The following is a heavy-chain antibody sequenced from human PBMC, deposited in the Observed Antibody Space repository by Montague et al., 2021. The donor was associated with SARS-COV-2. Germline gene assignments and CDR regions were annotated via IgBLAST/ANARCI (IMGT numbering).Heavy chain of an antibody. J-gene: IGHJ4*02. CDR3: ATTIYDYVWGTRVEFVN. V-gene: IGHV2-70*01. D-gene: IGHD3-16*01. CDR1: GFSLSTSGMC. CDR2: IDWDDDK. Sequence: PALVKPTQTLTLTCTFSGFSLSTSGMCVSWIRQPPGKALEWLALIDWDDDKYYSTSLKTRLTISKDTSKNQVVLTMTNMDPVDTATYCCATTIYDYVWGTRVEFVNWGQGTLVTVSS.